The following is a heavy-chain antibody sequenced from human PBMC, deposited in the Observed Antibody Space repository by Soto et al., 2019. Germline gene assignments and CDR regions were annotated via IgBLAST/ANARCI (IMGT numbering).Heavy chain of an antibody. CDR1: GGSSSSRPYS. J-gene: IGHJ3*01. Sequence: SETLSLTCVVSGGSSSSRPYSWGWIRQTPGKGLEWIGTVSSVGSTYYNPSLKSRVTISLQTSNIHFSLKLSSVTAADTAMYYCARHRAYVGVSLYLAFAMWGQGTTVTVSS. CDR2: VSSVGST. V-gene: IGHV4-39*02. CDR3: ARHRAYVGVSLYLAFAM. D-gene: IGHD3-10*01.